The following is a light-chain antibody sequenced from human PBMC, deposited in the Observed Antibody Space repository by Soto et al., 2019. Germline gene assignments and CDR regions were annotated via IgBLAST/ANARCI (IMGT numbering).Light chain of an antibody. CDR2: AAS. CDR3: QQVNSYPRA. V-gene: IGKV1-9*01. CDR1: QGISSY. Sequence: DIQLTQSPSFLSASVGDRVTITCRASQGISSYLAWYQQKPGKAPKLLIYAASTLQYGVPSRFSGSGSGTEFTLTISSLQPEDFATYYCQQVNSYPRAFGQGTKLEIK. J-gene: IGKJ1*01.